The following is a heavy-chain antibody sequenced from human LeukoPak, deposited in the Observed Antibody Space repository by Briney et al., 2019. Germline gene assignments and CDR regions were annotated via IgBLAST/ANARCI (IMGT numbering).Heavy chain of an antibody. Sequence: SVKVSCKASGSTFSSYAISWVRQAPGQGLEWMGGIIPIFGTANYAQKFQGRVTITADESTSTAYMELSSLRSEDTAVYYCAGSGWYNLGQKFDYWGQGTLVTVSS. CDR2: IIPIFGTA. CDR3: AGSGWYNLGQKFDY. V-gene: IGHV1-69*13. CDR1: GSTFSSYA. D-gene: IGHD6-19*01. J-gene: IGHJ4*02.